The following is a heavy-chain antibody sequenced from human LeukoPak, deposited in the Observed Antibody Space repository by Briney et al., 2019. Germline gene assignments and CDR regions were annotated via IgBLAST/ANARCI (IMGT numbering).Heavy chain of an antibody. CDR2: IKTKVDGGTT. V-gene: IGHV3-15*01. CDR1: GFTFSNAW. D-gene: IGHD1-1*01. CDR3: TTDPGTLGVLFDP. J-gene: IGHJ5*02. Sequence: NSGGSLRLSCAASGFTFSNAWMNWVRQAPGKGLEWVGRIKTKVDGGTTDYAEPVEGRFTISRDDSKNTLHLQMNSLKTEDTAVYYCTTDPGTLGVLFDPWGQGTLVTVSS.